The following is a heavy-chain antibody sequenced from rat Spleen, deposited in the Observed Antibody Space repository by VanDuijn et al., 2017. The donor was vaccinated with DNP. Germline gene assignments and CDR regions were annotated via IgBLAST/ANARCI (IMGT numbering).Heavy chain of an antibody. CDR3: ARRGYGGYYFDY. J-gene: IGHJ2*01. CDR1: GFTFSDYA. Sequence: EVQLVESGGGLVQPGNSLKLSCAASGFTFSDYAMAWVRQSPKKGLEWVACMSPTTRSSYYRDSVRGRFTVSRDDSTSTLYLQMDSLRSEDTATYYCARRGYGGYYFDYWGQGVMVTVSS. D-gene: IGHD1-11*01. CDR2: MSPTTRSS. V-gene: IGHV5S23*01.